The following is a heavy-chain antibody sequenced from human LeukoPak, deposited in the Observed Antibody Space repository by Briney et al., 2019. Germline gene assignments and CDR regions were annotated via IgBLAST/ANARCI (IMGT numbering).Heavy chain of an antibody. Sequence: PSETLSLTCAVSGGSISSGGYSWSWIRQPPGKGLEWIGYIYHSGSTYYNPSLKSRVTISVDWSKNQFSLKLSSVTAADTAVYYCARGPDYYDSSGYFVGLGAFDIWGQGTMVTVSS. CDR2: IYHSGST. D-gene: IGHD3-22*01. V-gene: IGHV4-30-2*01. J-gene: IGHJ3*02. CDR3: ARGPDYYDSSGYFVGLGAFDI. CDR1: GGSISSGGYS.